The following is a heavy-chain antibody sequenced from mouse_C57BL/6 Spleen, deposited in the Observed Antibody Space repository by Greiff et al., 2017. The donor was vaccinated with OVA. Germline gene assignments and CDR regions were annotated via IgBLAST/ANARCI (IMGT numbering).Heavy chain of an antibody. D-gene: IGHD1-2*01. V-gene: IGHV5-17*01. J-gene: IGHJ4*01. CDR2: ISSGSSTI. CDR3: ATTAYYAMDY. Sequence: EVKLVESGGGLVKPGGSLKLSCAASGFTFSDYGMHWVRQAPEKGLAWVAYISSGSSTIYYADTVKGRFTISRDNAKNTLFLQMTSLRSEDTAMYYCATTAYYAMDYWGQGTSVTVSS. CDR1: GFTFSDYG.